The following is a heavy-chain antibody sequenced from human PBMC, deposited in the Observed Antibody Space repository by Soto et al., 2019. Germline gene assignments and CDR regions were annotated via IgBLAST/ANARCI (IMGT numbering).Heavy chain of an antibody. V-gene: IGHV3-30-3*01. CDR3: AVRYYYDSTSYYYYGMDV. CDR1: GFTFSSYA. Sequence: GGSLRLSCAASGFTFSSYAMHWVRQAPGKGLEWVAVISYDGSNKYYADSVKGRFTISRDNSKNTLYLQMNSLRAEDTAVYYCAVRYYYDSTSYYYYGMDVWGQGTTVTVSS. CDR2: ISYDGSNK. D-gene: IGHD3-22*01. J-gene: IGHJ6*02.